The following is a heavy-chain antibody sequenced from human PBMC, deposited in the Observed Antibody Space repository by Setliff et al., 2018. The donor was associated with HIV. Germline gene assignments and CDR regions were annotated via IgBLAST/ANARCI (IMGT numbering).Heavy chain of an antibody. CDR1: GFTFDDYA. V-gene: IGHV3-NL1*01. CDR3: EKGYCSSTSCYDYYYYGMDV. D-gene: IGHD2-2*01. J-gene: IGHJ6*02. CDR2: IDSCGST. Sequence: GGSLRLSCAASGFTFDDYAMHWVRQAPGKGLDWVSVIDSCGSTYYADSVKGRFTISRDNSKNTLYLQMNSLRAEDTAVYYCEKGYCSSTSCYDYYYYGMDVWGQGTTVTVSS.